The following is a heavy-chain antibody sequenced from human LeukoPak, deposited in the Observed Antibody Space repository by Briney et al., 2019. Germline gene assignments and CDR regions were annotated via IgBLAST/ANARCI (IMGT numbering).Heavy chain of an antibody. J-gene: IGHJ4*02. D-gene: IGHD6-13*01. CDR3: ATDSIAAAGIGGSFDY. CDR2: IIPIFGTA. CDR1: GGTFSSYA. V-gene: IGHV1-69*06. Sequence: SVKVSCKASGGTFSSYAISWVRQAPGQGLEWMGGIIPIFGTANYAQKFQGRVTITADKSTSTAYMELSSLRSEDTAVYYCATDSIAAAGIGGSFDYWGQGTLVTVSS.